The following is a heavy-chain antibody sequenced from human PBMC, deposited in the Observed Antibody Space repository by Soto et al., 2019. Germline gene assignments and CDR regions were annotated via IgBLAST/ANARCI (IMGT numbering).Heavy chain of an antibody. D-gene: IGHD4-17*01. CDR3: ARGSAYSDYDLEY. CDR2: VTPYGDA. Sequence: EVQLLESGGGLVQPGGSLRLSCAVSGFTFGRYAMTWVRQAPGKGLEWVSGVTPYGDAYYADSVKGRFTISRDKSTNTLYLHMNSLRAEDTAVYYCARGSAYSDYDLEYWGQGTLVTVSS. V-gene: IGHV3-23*01. J-gene: IGHJ4*02. CDR1: GFTFGRYA.